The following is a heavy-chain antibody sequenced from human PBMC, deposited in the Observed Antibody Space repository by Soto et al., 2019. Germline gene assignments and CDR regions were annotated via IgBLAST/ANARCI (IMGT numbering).Heavy chain of an antibody. V-gene: IGHV5-51*01. CDR3: ARHHVTDSSSWYGWFDP. CDR1: GYSFTSYW. Sequence: EVQLVQSGAEVKKPGESLKISCKGSGYSFTSYWIGWVRQMPGKGLEWMGVIYPGDSDTRYSPSFQGQVTISADKSISTAYLQWSSLKASDTAMYYCARHHVTDSSSWYGWFDPWGQGTLVTVSS. D-gene: IGHD6-13*01. J-gene: IGHJ5*02. CDR2: IYPGDSDT.